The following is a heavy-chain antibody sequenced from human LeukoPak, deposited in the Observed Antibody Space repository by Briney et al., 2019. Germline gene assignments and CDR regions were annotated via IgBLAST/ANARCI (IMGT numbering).Heavy chain of an antibody. CDR2: INHSGST. CDR1: GGSFSGYY. D-gene: IGHD3-22*01. J-gene: IGHJ6*02. Sequence: SETLSLTCAVYGGSFSGYYWSWIRQPPGKGLEWIGEINHSGSTNYNPSLKSRVTISVDTSKNQFSLKLSSVTAADTAVYYCARVRYYYDSSGYYGPYYYYYGMDVWGQGTTVTVSS. V-gene: IGHV4-34*01. CDR3: ARVRYYYDSSGYYGPYYYYYGMDV.